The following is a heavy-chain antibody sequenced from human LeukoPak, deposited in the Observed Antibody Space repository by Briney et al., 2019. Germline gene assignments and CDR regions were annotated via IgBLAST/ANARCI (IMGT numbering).Heavy chain of an antibody. J-gene: IGHJ4*02. CDR3: SRDSGAMAGSLDY. Sequence: KPSETLSLTCTVSGGSLSSYYWNWIRQPPGKGREWIGYINYRGSTNHNPSLKSRVTMSVDTSKNQFSLKLTSVTAADTAMYYCSRDSGAMAGSLDYWGQGTLVAVSS. V-gene: IGHV4-59*01. CDR1: GGSLSSYY. D-gene: IGHD6-19*01. CDR2: INYRGST.